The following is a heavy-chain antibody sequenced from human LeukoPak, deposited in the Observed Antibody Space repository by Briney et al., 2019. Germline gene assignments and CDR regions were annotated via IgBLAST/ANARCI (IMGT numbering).Heavy chain of an antibody. J-gene: IGHJ4*02. V-gene: IGHV3-74*01. CDR3: ARDFGITWAQYYFDY. CDR1: GFTFSSYW. Sequence: GGSLRLSCAASGFTFSSYWMHWVRQAPGKGLVWVSRINSDGSSTSYADSVKGRFTISRDNAKNSLYLQMNSLRAEDTAVYYCARDFGITWAQYYFDYWGQGTLVTVSS. D-gene: IGHD3-10*01. CDR2: INSDGSST.